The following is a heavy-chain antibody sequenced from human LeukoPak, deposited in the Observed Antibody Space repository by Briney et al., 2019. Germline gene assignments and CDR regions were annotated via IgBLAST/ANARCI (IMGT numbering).Heavy chain of an antibody. CDR3: ARGRYFEY. Sequence: SETLSLTCTVSGGSISSSSYYWAWIRQPPGKGLEWIGSIYYTGSTYYNPSLKSRVTISVDTSKNQFSLRLSSVTAADTAVYYCARGRYFEYWGQGILVTVSS. CDR1: GGSISSSSYY. V-gene: IGHV4-39*07. CDR2: IYYTGST. J-gene: IGHJ4*02.